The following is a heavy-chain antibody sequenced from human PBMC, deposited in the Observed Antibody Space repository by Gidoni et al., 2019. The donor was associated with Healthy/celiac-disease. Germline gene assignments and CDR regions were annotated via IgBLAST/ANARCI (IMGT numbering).Heavy chain of an antibody. Sequence: QVQLQQWGAGLLKPSETLSLTCAVYGGSSSGYYWRWIRQPPGKGLEWMGEINHSGSTNYNPSLKSRGTISVDTSKNQFSLKLSSVTAADAAVYYCARGHPVQLGPPNWFDPWGQGTLVTVSS. D-gene: IGHD1-1*01. CDR1: GGSSSGYY. J-gene: IGHJ5*02. CDR2: INHSGST. CDR3: ARGHPVQLGPPNWFDP. V-gene: IGHV4-34*01.